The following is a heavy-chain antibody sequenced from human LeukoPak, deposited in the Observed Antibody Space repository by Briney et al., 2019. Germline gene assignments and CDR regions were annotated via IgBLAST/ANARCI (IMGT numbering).Heavy chain of an antibody. D-gene: IGHD3-16*02. CDR2: ISSSSYI. Sequence: GGSLRLSCAASGFTFSSYSMNWVRRAPGKGLEWVSSISSSSYIYYADSVKGRFTISRDNAKNSLYLQMNSLRAEDTAVYYCARDRGYDYVWGSYRYTDPFDYWGQGTLVTVSS. CDR1: GFTFSSYS. CDR3: ARDRGYDYVWGSYRYTDPFDY. V-gene: IGHV3-21*01. J-gene: IGHJ4*02.